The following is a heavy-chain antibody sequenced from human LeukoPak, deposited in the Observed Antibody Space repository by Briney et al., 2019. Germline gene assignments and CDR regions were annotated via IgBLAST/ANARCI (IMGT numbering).Heavy chain of an antibody. J-gene: IGHJ4*02. CDR1: GGSISSYY. V-gene: IGHV4-34*01. Sequence: SETLSLTCTVSGGSISSYYWSWIRQPAGKGLEWIGEINHSGSTNYNPSLKSRVTISVDTSKNQFSLKLSSVTAADTAVYYCARHSSGWYRAYYFDYWGQGTLVTVSS. CDR3: ARHSSGWYRAYYFDY. D-gene: IGHD6-19*01. CDR2: INHSGST.